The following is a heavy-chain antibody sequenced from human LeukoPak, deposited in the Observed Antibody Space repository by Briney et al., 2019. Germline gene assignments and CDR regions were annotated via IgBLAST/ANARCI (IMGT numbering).Heavy chain of an antibody. J-gene: IGHJ4*02. V-gene: IGHV1-46*01. CDR2: INPSGGST. D-gene: IGHD3-22*01. CDR3: ARLSFRGGDYYDSSGYPSY. Sequence: ASVKVSCKASGYTFTSYYMHWVRQAPGQGLEWMGIINPSGGSTSYAQKFQGRLTMTTDTSTSTAYMELRSLRSDDTAVYYCARLSFRGGDYYDSSGYPSYWGQGTLVTVSS. CDR1: GYTFTSYY.